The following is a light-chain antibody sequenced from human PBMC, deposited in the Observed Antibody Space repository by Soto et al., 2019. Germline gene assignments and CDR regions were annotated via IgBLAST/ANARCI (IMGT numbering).Light chain of an antibody. CDR1: SSDVGGYNY. CDR3: SSYTTSSTVV. CDR2: DVS. J-gene: IGLJ2*01. V-gene: IGLV2-14*03. Sequence: QSALTRPASVSGSPGQSMTISCTGTSSDVGGYNYVSWYQQHPGKAPKLLIYDVSNRPSGVSNRFSGSKSGNTASLTISGLQAEDEADYYCSSYTTSSTVVFGGGTKLTVL.